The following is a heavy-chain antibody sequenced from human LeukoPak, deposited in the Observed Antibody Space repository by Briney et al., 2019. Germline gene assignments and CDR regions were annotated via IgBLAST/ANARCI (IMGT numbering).Heavy chain of an antibody. Sequence: GGSLRLSCAASGFTFDDYAMHWVRQAPGKGLEWVSLINWDGTTYYADSVKGRFTISRDNSKNSLYLQMNSLRAEDTALYYCASGGIYYRAAFDFWGQGTLVTVSS. CDR1: GFTFDDYA. J-gene: IGHJ4*02. CDR2: INWDGTT. CDR3: ASGGIYYRAAFDF. D-gene: IGHD1-26*01. V-gene: IGHV3-43D*03.